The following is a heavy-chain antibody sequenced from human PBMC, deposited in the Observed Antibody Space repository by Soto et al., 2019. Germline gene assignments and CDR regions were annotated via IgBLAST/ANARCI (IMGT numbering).Heavy chain of an antibody. CDR3: ARAHRNYDILTGPYYFDY. Sequence: GGSLRLSCAASGFTFSSYSMNWVRQAPGKGLEWVSYISSSSSTIYYADSVKGRFTISRGNAKNSLYLQMNSLRAEDTAVYYCARAHRNYDILTGPYYFDYWGQGTLVTVSS. CDR2: ISSSSSTI. J-gene: IGHJ4*02. V-gene: IGHV3-48*01. CDR1: GFTFSSYS. D-gene: IGHD3-9*01.